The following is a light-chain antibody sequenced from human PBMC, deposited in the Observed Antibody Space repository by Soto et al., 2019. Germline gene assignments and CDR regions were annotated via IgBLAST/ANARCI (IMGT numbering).Light chain of an antibody. V-gene: IGLV2-23*02. CDR2: EVS. J-gene: IGLJ3*02. CDR1: SSDDGSYNL. Sequence: QSVLTQPASVSGSPGQSITISCTGTSSDDGSYNLVSWYQQHPGKAPKLMIYEVSKRPSGVSNRFSGSKSGNTASLTISGLQAEDEADYYCCSYAGSSTSLVFGGGTKLTVL. CDR3: CSYAGSSTSLV.